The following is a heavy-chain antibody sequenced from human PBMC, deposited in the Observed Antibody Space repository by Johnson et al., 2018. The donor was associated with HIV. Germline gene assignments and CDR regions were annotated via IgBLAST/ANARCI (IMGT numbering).Heavy chain of an antibody. CDR1: GFTFSSYA. J-gene: IGHJ3*01. CDR3: AKIGQWREGLDAFDV. Sequence: QVQLVESGGGVVQPGRSLRLSCAASGFTFSSYAMHWVRQAPGKGLEWVAVISYDGSNKYYADSMKGRFTISRDNSKNTLYLQMSSLRPEDTAVYYCAKIGQWREGLDAFDVWGQGTMVTVSS. V-gene: IGHV3-30*04. D-gene: IGHD6-19*01. CDR2: ISYDGSNK.